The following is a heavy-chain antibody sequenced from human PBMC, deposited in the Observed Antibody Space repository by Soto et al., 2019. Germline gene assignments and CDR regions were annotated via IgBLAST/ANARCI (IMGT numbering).Heavy chain of an antibody. CDR2: IYYSGST. J-gene: IGHJ4*02. V-gene: IGHV4-39*01. CDR3: ARHDGFWSGYPAYYFDY. CDR1: GGSISSSSYY. Sequence: SETLSLTCTVSGGSISSSSYYWGWIRQPPGKGLEWIGSIYYSGSTYYNPSLKSRVTISVDTSKNQFSLKLSSVTAADTAVYYCARHDGFWSGYPAYYFDYWGQGTLVTVS. D-gene: IGHD3-3*01.